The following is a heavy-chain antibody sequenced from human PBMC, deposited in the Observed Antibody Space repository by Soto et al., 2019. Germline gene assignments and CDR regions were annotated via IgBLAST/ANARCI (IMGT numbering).Heavy chain of an antibody. J-gene: IGHJ4*02. V-gene: IGHV3-74*03. D-gene: IGHD1-20*01. CDR2: INSDGSAT. CDR1: EITFISYW. CDR3: AKDYDGGLTGTHFDY. Sequence: GGSLRLSCVASEITFISYWMHWVRQAPGEGLVWVSRINSDGSATSYADSVKGRFTTSRDNSKNTLYLQMNSVRAEDTAVYYCAKDYDGGLTGTHFDYWGLGTLVTVSS.